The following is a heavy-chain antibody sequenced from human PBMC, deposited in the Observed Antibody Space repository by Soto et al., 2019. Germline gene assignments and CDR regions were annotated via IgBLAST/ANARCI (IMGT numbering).Heavy chain of an antibody. J-gene: IGHJ2*01. Sequence: QVQLVQSGAEVKKPGASVKVSCKATGYTFTGYGISWVRQAPGQGLEWMGWISTYNGNTKYAQNFQGRLTMTTDTSTITAYMELTSLTSDDTPVNYCARGYCISLTCVYWYFDHWGSGTLVTVSS. CDR1: GYTFTGYG. CDR2: ISTYNGNT. V-gene: IGHV1-18*01. D-gene: IGHD2-2*01. CDR3: ARGYCISLTCVYWYFDH.